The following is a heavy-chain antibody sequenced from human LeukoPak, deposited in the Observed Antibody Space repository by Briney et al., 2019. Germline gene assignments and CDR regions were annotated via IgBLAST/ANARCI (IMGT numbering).Heavy chain of an antibody. CDR1: GGTFSSYA. Sequence: SVKVSCTASGGTFSSYAISWVRQAPGQGLEWMGGIIPIFGTANYAQKFQGRVTITADESTSTAYMELSSLRSEDTAVYYCARDHYYDSSGYRQGNWFDPWGQGTLVTVSS. CDR3: ARDHYYDSSGYRQGNWFDP. D-gene: IGHD3-22*01. J-gene: IGHJ5*02. CDR2: IIPIFGTA. V-gene: IGHV1-69*13.